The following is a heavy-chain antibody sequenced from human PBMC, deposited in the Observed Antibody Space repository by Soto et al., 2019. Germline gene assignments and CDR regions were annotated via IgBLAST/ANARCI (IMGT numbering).Heavy chain of an antibody. V-gene: IGHV4-34*01. Sequence: SETLSLTCAVYGGSFSGYYWSWIRQPPGKGLEWIGEINHSGSTNYNPSLKSRVTISVDTSKNQFPLKLSSVTAADTAVYYCARRGWDLKYYFDYWGQGTLVTVSS. D-gene: IGHD1-26*01. J-gene: IGHJ4*02. CDR3: ARRGWDLKYYFDY. CDR2: INHSGST. CDR1: GGSFSGYY.